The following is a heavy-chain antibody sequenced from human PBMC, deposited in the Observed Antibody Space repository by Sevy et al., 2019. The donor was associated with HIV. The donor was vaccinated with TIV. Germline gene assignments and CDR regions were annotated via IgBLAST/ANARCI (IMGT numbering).Heavy chain of an antibody. J-gene: IGHJ4*02. CDR3: ARGAAAGTFDY. V-gene: IGHV3-74*01. D-gene: IGHD6-13*01. Sequence: GGSLRLSCAASGFTFSSYWMHWVRQAPGKGLVWVSRVNSDGSSTSYADSVKGRFTISRDNAKNTLYLQMNSLRAEVTAVYYCARGAAAGTFDYWGQGTLVTVSS. CDR1: GFTFSSYW. CDR2: VNSDGSST.